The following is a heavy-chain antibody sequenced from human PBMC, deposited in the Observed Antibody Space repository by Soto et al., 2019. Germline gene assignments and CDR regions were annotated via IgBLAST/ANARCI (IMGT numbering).Heavy chain of an antibody. CDR2: IKSKTDGGTT. Sequence: GGSLRLSCAASGFAFSSAWMSWVRQAPGKGLEWVGRIKSKTDGGTTDYAAPVKGTFTISRDDSKNTLYLQMNSLKTEDTAVYYCTTAWGGVPAATFYYYYYMDVWGKGTTVTVSS. CDR3: TTAWGGVPAATFYYYYYMDV. D-gene: IGHD2-2*01. V-gene: IGHV3-15*01. CDR1: GFAFSSAW. J-gene: IGHJ6*03.